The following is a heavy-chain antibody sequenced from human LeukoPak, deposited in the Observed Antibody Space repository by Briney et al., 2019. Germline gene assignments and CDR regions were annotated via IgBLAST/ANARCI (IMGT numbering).Heavy chain of an antibody. D-gene: IGHD6-19*01. J-gene: IGHJ6*02. CDR1: GYTFTSSG. Sequence: GASVKCCCKAWGYTFTSSGTSWVRQAPGQGLEWMGWISAYNGTPKPAPKRQGRVTMTTDTSTSTAYMERRSLRSDDTAVYYCARDNGASISCWNYYYYGMDVWGQGTTVTVSS. CDR2: ISAYNGTP. CDR3: ARDNGASISCWNYYYYGMDV. V-gene: IGHV1-18*01.